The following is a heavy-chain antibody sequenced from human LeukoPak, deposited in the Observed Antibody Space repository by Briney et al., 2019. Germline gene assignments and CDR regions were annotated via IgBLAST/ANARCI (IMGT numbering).Heavy chain of an antibody. CDR3: ARVKVDTAMAVDY. J-gene: IGHJ4*02. CDR1: GGSISSSSYY. CDR2: IYYSGST. D-gene: IGHD5-18*01. Sequence: SETLSLTCTVSGGSISSSSYYWGWIRQPPGKGLEWIGSIYYSGSTYYNPSLKSRVTISVDTSENQFSLKLSSVTAADTAVYYCARVKVDTAMAVDYWGQGTLVTVSS. V-gene: IGHV4-39*07.